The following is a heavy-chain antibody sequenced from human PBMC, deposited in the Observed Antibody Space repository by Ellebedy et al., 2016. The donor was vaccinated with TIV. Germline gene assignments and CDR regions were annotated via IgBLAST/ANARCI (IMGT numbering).Heavy chain of an antibody. CDR2: IYRSGST. D-gene: IGHD1-26*01. Sequence: MPSETLSLTCNVSGGSITSGDYYWSWIRQPPGKGLEWIGYIYRSGSTYYNPSLKSRITISMVPSKNQFSLKLTSVIAADTAVYYCARSPGGSYYLGYWGQGTLVTVSS. CDR1: GGSITSGDYY. V-gene: IGHV4-30-4*01. J-gene: IGHJ4*02. CDR3: ARSPGGSYYLGY.